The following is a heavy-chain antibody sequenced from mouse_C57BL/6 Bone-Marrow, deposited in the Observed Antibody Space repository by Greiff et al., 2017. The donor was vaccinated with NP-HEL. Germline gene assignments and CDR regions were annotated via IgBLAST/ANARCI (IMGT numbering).Heavy chain of an antibody. J-gene: IGHJ4*01. D-gene: IGHD2-2*01. CDR1: EYAFPSHA. CDR2: INSDGGST. V-gene: IGHV5-2*01. CDR3: ARHYGYDDAMDY. Sequence: PLVASVGGFFPPVSSLPLSCASTEYAFPSHAMSLFRPTPEKMLAFVAAINSDGGSTYSPDTMERRFINTRDKTQKTLYLQMSSLRSEDTALYYCARHYGYDDAMDYWGQGTSVTVSS.